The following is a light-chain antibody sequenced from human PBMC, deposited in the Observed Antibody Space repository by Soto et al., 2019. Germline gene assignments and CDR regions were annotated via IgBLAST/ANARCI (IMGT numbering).Light chain of an antibody. CDR2: GAS. CDR1: QSVSSSY. Sequence: ETVLTQSPGTLSLSPGERATLSCRASQSVSSSYLAWYQQKPGQAPRLLIYGASSRATGIPDRFSGSGSGTDFTLTIISLETEDFAVYYCQQRSNWPFIFGQGTRLEIK. J-gene: IGKJ5*01. V-gene: IGKV3D-20*02. CDR3: QQRSNWPFI.